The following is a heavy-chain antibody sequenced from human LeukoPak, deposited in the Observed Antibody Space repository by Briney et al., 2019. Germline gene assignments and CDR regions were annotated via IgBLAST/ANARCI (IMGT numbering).Heavy chain of an antibody. CDR2: IYSGGST. CDR3: ARNYHGSGSYWVPGLDYGMDV. V-gene: IGHV3-66*01. CDR1: GFTVSSNY. J-gene: IGHJ6*02. Sequence: GGSLRLSCAASGFTVSSNYMSWVRQAPGKGLEWVSVIYSGGSTYYADSAKGRFTISRDNSKNTLYLQMNSLRAEDTAVYYCARNYHGSGSYWVPGLDYGMDVWGQGTTVTVSS. D-gene: IGHD3-10*01.